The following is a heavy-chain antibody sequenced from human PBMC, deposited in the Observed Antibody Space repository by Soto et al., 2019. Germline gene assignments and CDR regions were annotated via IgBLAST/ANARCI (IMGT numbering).Heavy chain of an antibody. Sequence: QLQLQESGSGLVKPSQTLSLTCAVSGGSISSGGYSWSWIRQPPGKGLEWIGYIYHSGSTYYNPSLKSRVTISVDRSKNQFSLELSSVTAADTAVYYCGLGEGYYYCMDVWGQGTTFTVSS. J-gene: IGHJ6*02. V-gene: IGHV4-30-2*01. CDR1: GGSISSGGYS. CDR3: GLGEGYYYCMDV. D-gene: IGHD7-27*01. CDR2: IYHSGST.